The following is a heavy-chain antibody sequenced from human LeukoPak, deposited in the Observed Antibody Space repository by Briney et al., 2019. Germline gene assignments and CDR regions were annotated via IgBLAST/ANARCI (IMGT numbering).Heavy chain of an antibody. J-gene: IGHJ3*02. Sequence: GESLKISCKASGYSFTSYWIGWLRQMPGKGLEWMGIIYPGDSDTRYSPSFQGQVTISAGKSISTAYLQWSSLKASDTAMYYCARWNYGGNDAFDIWGQGTMVTVSS. CDR1: GYSFTSYW. D-gene: IGHD4-23*01. V-gene: IGHV5-51*01. CDR2: IYPGDSDT. CDR3: ARWNYGGNDAFDI.